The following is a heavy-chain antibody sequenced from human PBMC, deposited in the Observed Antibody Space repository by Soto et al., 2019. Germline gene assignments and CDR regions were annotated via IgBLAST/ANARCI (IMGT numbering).Heavy chain of an antibody. D-gene: IGHD1-26*01. V-gene: IGHV4-31*03. CDR3: ARTRSGLNAESFDF. CDR2: IYHIGST. CDR1: GGSISSGAHY. Sequence: ASETLSLTCIVSGGSISSGAHYWSWIRQHTGKGLEWLGYIYHIGSTYYNPSLKSRLSISVDTSKNQFSLRLTSVTAADTAVHYCARTRSGLNAESFDFWGQGTLVTVSS. J-gene: IGHJ4*02.